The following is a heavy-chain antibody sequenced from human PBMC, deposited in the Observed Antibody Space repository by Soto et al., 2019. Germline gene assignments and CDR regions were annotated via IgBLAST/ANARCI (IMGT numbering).Heavy chain of an antibody. CDR3: ARGDRGAFDL. V-gene: IGHV3-74*03. CDR2: IHSDGSST. J-gene: IGHJ3*01. CDR1: GFTFSYYW. D-gene: IGHD1-26*01. Sequence: EVQLVESRGGLVQPGESLRLSCAASGFTFSYYWMHWVRQAPGKGLVWVSRIHSDGSSTTYVDSVKGRFTISRDNAMNTVYLQMNSLRAEDTAVYYCARGDRGAFDLWGQGTVVTVSS.